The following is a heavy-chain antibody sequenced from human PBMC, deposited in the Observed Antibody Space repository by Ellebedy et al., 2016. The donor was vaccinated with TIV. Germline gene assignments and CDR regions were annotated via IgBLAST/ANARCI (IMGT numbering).Heavy chain of an antibody. Sequence: MPSETLSLTCTVSGGSISSSSYYWGWIRQHPGKGLEWIGYIYYSGSTNYNPSLKSRVTISVATSKNQFSLKLSSVTAADTAVYYCARGLKYMGYSGYDLSYWGQGTLVTVSS. D-gene: IGHD5-12*01. CDR3: ARGLKYMGYSGYDLSY. V-gene: IGHV4-61*05. CDR2: IYYSGST. J-gene: IGHJ4*02. CDR1: GGSISSSSYY.